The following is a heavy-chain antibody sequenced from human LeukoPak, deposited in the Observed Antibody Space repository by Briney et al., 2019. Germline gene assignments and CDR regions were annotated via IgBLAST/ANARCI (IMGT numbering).Heavy chain of an antibody. CDR2: VSSSGTTM. Sequence: GGSLRLSCAASGFTFNTYEMSWVRQAPGKGLEWVSCVSSSGTTMYHADSVKGRFTISRDNAKNSLYLQMNSLRAEDAAVYYCARRYCSSASCLFDYWGQRTLVSVSS. CDR1: GFTFNTYE. J-gene: IGHJ4*02. CDR3: ARRYCSSASCLFDY. D-gene: IGHD2-2*01. V-gene: IGHV3-48*03.